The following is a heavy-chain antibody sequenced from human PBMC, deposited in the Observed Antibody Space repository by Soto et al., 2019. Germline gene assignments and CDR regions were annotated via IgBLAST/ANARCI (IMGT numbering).Heavy chain of an antibody. J-gene: IGHJ4*02. V-gene: IGHV3-21*01. D-gene: IGHD2-15*01. Sequence: GGSLRLSCAASGFTFSSYSMNWVRQAPGKGLEWVSSISSSSSYIYYADSVKGRFTISRDNAKNSLYLQMNSLRAEDTAVYYCARDSTYCSGGSCYSDWGQGTLVTVSS. CDR3: ARDSTYCSGGSCYSD. CDR1: GFTFSSYS. CDR2: ISSSSSYI.